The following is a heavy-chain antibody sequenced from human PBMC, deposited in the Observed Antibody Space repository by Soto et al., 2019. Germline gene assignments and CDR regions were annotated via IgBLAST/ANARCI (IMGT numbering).Heavy chain of an antibody. CDR2: IYYSGTT. CDR1: GGSISNFY. D-gene: IGHD3-10*01. CDR3: ARESYYGSGATVVGY. Sequence: SETLSLTCTVSGGSISNFYWSWIRQPPGKGLEWIGYIYYSGTTSYNPSLNSRVTISVDTSKNQFSLKLNSVTAADTAVYYCARESYYGSGATVVGYRGLGTFVTVSS. V-gene: IGHV4-59*01. J-gene: IGHJ4*02.